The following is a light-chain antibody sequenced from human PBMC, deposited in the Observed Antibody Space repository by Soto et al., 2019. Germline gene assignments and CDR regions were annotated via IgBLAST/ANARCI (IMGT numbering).Light chain of an antibody. CDR2: DAS. V-gene: IGKV1-5*01. Sequence: DIQMTQSPPTLSASVGDRATITCRASQSISGWLAWYQQKPGKAPKLLIYDASNLEGGVPSRFSGTGSGTEFTLTISSLQPEDFATYYCQQYNTYSQTFGQGTKVDIK. J-gene: IGKJ1*01. CDR1: QSISGW. CDR3: QQYNTYSQT.